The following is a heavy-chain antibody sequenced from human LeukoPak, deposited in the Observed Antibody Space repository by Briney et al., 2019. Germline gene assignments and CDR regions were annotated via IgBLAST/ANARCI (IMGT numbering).Heavy chain of an antibody. D-gene: IGHD2-2*01. CDR3: AKDLADQGDY. V-gene: IGHV3-30*18. CDR1: GFTFSSDG. J-gene: IGHJ4*02. Sequence: GGSLRLSCAASGFTFSSDGMHWVRQAPGKGLEWVAVISYDGSNKYYADSVKGRFTISRDNSKNTLYLQMNSLRAEDTAVYYYAKDLADQGDYWGQGTLVTVSS. CDR2: ISYDGSNK.